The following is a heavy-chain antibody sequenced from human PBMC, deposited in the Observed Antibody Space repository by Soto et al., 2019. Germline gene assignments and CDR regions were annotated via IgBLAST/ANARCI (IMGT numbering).Heavy chain of an antibody. CDR3: ARGDTENWFDP. J-gene: IGHJ5*02. V-gene: IGHV1-3*01. Sequence: ASVKISCKASGYTFTSYAMHWVRQAPGQRLEWMGWINAGNGNTKYSQKFQGRVTITRDTSASTAYMELSSLRSEDTAVYYCARGDTENWFDPWGQGTLVTVSS. D-gene: IGHD5-18*01. CDR2: INAGNGNT. CDR1: GYTFTSYA.